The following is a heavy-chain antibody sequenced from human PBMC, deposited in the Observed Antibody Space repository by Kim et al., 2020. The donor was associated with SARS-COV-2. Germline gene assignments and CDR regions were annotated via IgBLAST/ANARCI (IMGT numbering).Heavy chain of an antibody. D-gene: IGHD3-16*01. V-gene: IGHV3-48*02. CDR1: GFTFSAYD. J-gene: IGHJ3*02. Sequence: GGSLRLSCATSGFTFSAYDMNWVRRAPGKGLEWLSFITNSSTTIYYANSVKGRFTISRDNAKNSLYLQMNSLRDEDSALYYCVRDRMGGAFDIWGQWTMVTVSS. CDR2: ITNSSTTI. CDR3: VRDRMGGAFDI.